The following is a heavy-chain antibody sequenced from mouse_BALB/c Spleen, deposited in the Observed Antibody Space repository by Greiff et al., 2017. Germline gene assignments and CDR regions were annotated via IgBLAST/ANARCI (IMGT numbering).Heavy chain of an antibody. J-gene: IGHJ4*01. CDR2: IYPSDSYT. V-gene: IGHV1-69*02. CDR1: GYTFTSYW. D-gene: IGHD2-1*01. Sequence: QVQLQQPGAELVRPGASVKLSCKASGYTFTSYWINWVKQRPGQGLEWIGNIYPSDSYTNYNQKFKDKATLTVDKSSSTAYMQLSSPTSEDSAVYYCTRWGGNDAMDYWGQGTSVTVSS. CDR3: TRWGGNDAMDY.